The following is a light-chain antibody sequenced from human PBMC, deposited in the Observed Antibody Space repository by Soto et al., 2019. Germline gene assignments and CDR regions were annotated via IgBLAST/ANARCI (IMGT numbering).Light chain of an antibody. CDR1: NIGSKS. CDR3: QVWDYDTDNFV. V-gene: IGLV3-21*02. J-gene: IGLJ1*01. CDR2: ADS. Sequence: SSELTQAPSVSVAPGQTARIGCGGDNIGSKSVHWYQQRPGQAPVLVVYADSDRPTGIPERFSGSNPGNTATLTISRVEAGDEADYYCQVWDYDTDNFVFGPGTKLTVL.